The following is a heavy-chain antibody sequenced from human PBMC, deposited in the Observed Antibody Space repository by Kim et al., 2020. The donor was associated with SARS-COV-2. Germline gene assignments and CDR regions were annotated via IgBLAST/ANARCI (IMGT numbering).Heavy chain of an antibody. V-gene: IGHV5-10-1*01. Sequence: SFQGHVTISADKSISTAYLQWSSLKASDTAMYYCARHKYYYGSGSYWFDPWGQGTLVTVSS. J-gene: IGHJ5*02. CDR3: ARHKYYYGSGSYWFDP. D-gene: IGHD3-10*01.